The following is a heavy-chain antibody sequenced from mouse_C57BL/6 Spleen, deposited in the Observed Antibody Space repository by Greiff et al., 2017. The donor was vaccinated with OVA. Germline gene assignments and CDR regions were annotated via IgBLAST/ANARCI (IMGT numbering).Heavy chain of an antibody. D-gene: IGHD3-2*02. CDR3: ATDSSGYGGFAY. CDR1: GYTFTSYW. CDR2: IDPSDSET. V-gene: IGHV1-52*01. J-gene: IGHJ3*01. Sequence: QVQLQQPGAELVRPGSSVKLSCKASGYTFTSYWMHWVKQRPIQGLEWIGNIDPSDSETHYNQKFKDKATLTVDKSSSTAYMQLSSLTSEDSAVYYCATDSSGYGGFAYWGQGTLVTVSA.